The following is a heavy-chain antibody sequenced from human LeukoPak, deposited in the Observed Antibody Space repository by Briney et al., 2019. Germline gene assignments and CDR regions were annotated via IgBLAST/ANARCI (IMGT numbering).Heavy chain of an antibody. Sequence: SETLSLTCAVYGGSFGSYYWSWIRQPPVKGLEWIREINRRGSTNYNPSLKSRVTISVDKSKNQFSLKLSSVTAADTAVYYCASTYGDYELSYGMDVWGQGTTVTVSS. D-gene: IGHD4-17*01. CDR3: ASTYGDYELSYGMDV. J-gene: IGHJ6*02. CDR2: INRRGST. V-gene: IGHV4-34*01. CDR1: GGSFGSYY.